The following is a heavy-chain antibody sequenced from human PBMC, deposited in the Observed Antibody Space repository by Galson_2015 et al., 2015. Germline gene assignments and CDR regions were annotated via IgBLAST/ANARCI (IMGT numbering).Heavy chain of an antibody. J-gene: IGHJ4*02. CDR1: GFTVSSNY. V-gene: IGHV3-53*01. D-gene: IGHD2-2*01. Sequence: SLRLSCAASGFTVSSNYMSWVRQAPGKGLEWVSVIYSGGSTYYADSVKGRFTISRDNSKNTLYLQMNSLRAEDTAVYYCARSPPLGYCGSTSCANFDYWGQGTLVTVSS. CDR2: IYSGGST. CDR3: ARSPPLGYCGSTSCANFDY.